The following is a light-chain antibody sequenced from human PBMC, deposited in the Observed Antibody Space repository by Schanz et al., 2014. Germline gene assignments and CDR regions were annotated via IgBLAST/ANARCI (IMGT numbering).Light chain of an antibody. CDR3: QYYGTSPFT. V-gene: IGKV3-20*01. CDR1: QSVSSN. Sequence: EIVMTQSPGTLSVSPGERATLSCRASQSVSSNLAWYQQKPGQAPRLLIYGASSRASGIPDRFSGSGSGTDFTLTISRVEPEDFAVYYCQYYGTSPFTFGQGTRLEIK. CDR2: GAS. J-gene: IGKJ5*01.